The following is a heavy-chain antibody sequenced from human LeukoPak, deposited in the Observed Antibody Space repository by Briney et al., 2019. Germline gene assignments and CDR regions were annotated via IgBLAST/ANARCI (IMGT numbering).Heavy chain of an antibody. V-gene: IGHV4-61*02. CDR2: IYTSGST. J-gene: IGHJ4*02. Sequence: SETLSLTCTVSGGSISSGSYYWSWIRQPAGKGLEWIGRIYTSGSTNYNPSLKSRVTISVDTSKNQFSLKLSSVTAADTAVYYCARSLVRGVANGYGYWGQGTLVTVSS. CDR1: GGSISSGSYY. D-gene: IGHD3-10*01. CDR3: ARSLVRGVANGYGY.